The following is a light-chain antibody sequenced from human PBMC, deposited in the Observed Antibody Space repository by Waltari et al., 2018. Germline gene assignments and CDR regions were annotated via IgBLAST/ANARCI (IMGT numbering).Light chain of an antibody. Sequence: SYELTPPLSVSVALGQTARITCGGNNIGSKNVPWYQQKPGQAPVLVNYRDSNRPSGIPERFSGSNSGNTATLTISRAQAGDEADYYCQVWDSSTEVVFGGGTKLTVL. V-gene: IGLV3-9*01. CDR1: NIGSKN. J-gene: IGLJ2*01. CDR2: RDS. CDR3: QVWDSSTEVV.